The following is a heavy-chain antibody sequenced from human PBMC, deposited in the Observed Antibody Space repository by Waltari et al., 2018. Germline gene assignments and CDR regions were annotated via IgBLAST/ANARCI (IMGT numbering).Heavy chain of an antibody. CDR1: GGSISSHY. V-gene: IGHV4-59*11. CDR2: IYYSGST. CDR3: ARGRDVFANFDYNWFDP. D-gene: IGHD3-3*01. J-gene: IGHJ5*02. Sequence: QVQLQESGPGLVKPSETLSLTCTVSGGSISSHYWSWIRQPPGKGLEWIGYIYYSGSTNDNPSLKSRVTISVDTSKNQFSLKLSSVTAADTAVLYCARGRDVFANFDYNWFDPWGQGTLVTVSS.